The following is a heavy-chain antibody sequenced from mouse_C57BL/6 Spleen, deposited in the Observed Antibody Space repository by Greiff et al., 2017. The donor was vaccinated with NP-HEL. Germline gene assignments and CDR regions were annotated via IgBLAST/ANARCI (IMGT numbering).Heavy chain of an antibody. CDR1: GFTFSSSG. Sequence: EVMLVESGGDLVKPGGSLKLSCAASGFTFSSSGMSWVRQTPEKRLEWVATISSGGSYTYYPESVKGRFTISRDNAKNTLYLQMSSLKSEDTAMYYCARRGQLRLEGFDYWGQGTTLTVSS. D-gene: IGHD3-2*02. CDR3: ARRGQLRLEGFDY. J-gene: IGHJ2*01. CDR2: ISSGGSYT. V-gene: IGHV5-6*02.